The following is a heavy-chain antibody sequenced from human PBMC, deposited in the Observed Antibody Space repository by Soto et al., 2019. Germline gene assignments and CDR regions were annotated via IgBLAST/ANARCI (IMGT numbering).Heavy chain of an antibody. D-gene: IGHD6-6*01. J-gene: IGHJ3*02. CDR2: INRDGTEK. CDR3: VRDRTEYGSYGSSYYDVFDI. CDR1: GFTINAYW. V-gene: IGHV3-7*05. Sequence: EVQLVESGGGLVQPGGSLRLSCAASGFTINAYWMTWVRQAPGKGLEWVANINRDGTEKNYVDSVKGRFTVSRDNAKNSLHLQMYSLRAEDTAVYYCVRDRTEYGSYGSSYYDVFDIWGQGTKVTVSS.